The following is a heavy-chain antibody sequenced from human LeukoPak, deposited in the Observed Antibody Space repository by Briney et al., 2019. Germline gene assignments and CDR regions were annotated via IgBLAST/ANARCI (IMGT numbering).Heavy chain of an antibody. CDR2: IAYDGTNK. V-gene: IGHV3-30*18. D-gene: IGHD6-13*01. J-gene: IGHJ4*02. CDR3: AKHREDWQQLGYFDY. CDR1: GFTFSSYA. Sequence: GGSLRLSCAVSGFTFSSYAMHWVRQAPGKGLEWVADIAYDGTNKYYADSLKGRFTISRDNSRNTLYLQMNSLRTEDTAVYYCAKHREDWQQLGYFDYWGQGTLVTVSS.